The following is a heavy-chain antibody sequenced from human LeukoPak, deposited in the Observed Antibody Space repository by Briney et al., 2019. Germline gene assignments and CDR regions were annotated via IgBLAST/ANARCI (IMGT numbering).Heavy chain of an antibody. CDR2: IYYSGST. CDR3: ASGGDSSSWYHDAFDI. D-gene: IGHD6-13*01. Sequence: SETLSLTCTVSGGSISSYYWSWIRQPPGKGLEWIGYIYYSGSTNYNPSLKSRVTISVDTSKNQFSLKLSSVTAADTAVYYCASGGDSSSWYHDAFDIWGQGTMVTVSS. V-gene: IGHV4-59*08. J-gene: IGHJ3*02. CDR1: GGSISSYY.